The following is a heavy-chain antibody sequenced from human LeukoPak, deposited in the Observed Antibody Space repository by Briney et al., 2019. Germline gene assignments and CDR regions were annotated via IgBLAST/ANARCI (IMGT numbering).Heavy chain of an antibody. CDR2: FYYTGST. CDR3: ARHSRSGYGDYESAFDI. D-gene: IGHD5-12*01. V-gene: IGHV4-39*01. Sequence: SETLSLTCIVSGGSISSSGYYWDWIRQPPGKGLESIGNFYYTGSTYYNPSLKSRITISVDTSKNQFSLKLRSVTAADTAVYYCARHSRSGYGDYESAFDIWGQGTMVTVSS. CDR1: GGSISSSGYY. J-gene: IGHJ3*02.